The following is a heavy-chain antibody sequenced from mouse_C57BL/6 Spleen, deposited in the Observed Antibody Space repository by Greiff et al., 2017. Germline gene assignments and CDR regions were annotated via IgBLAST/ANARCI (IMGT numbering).Heavy chain of an antibody. V-gene: IGHV5-16*01. CDR1: GFTFSDYY. CDR2: INYDGSST. Sequence: EVQLQESEGGLVQPGSSMKLSCTASGFTFSDYYMAWVRQVPEKGLEWVANINYDGSSTYYLDSLKSRFIISRDNAKNILYLQMSSLKSEDTATYYCARAGIYYGYDRGLDYWGQGTSVTVSS. J-gene: IGHJ4*01. CDR3: ARAGIYYGYDRGLDY. D-gene: IGHD2-2*01.